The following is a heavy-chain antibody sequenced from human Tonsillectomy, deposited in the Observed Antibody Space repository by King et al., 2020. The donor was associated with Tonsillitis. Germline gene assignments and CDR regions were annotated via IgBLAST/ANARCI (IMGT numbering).Heavy chain of an antibody. V-gene: IGHV3-23*03. D-gene: IGHD3-9*01. J-gene: IGHJ5*02. CDR1: GFTFSSYA. CDR2: VYSGGTTT. Sequence: VQLVESGGGLIQPGGSLRLSCEASGFTFSSYAMSWVRQAPGKGLEWISIVYSGGTTTYYADSVKGRFTISRDNSKNTVYLQMNSLRAEDTAVYYCARDSYNDIVTGRSGFDPWGQGTLVTVSS. CDR3: ARDSYNDIVTGRSGFDP.